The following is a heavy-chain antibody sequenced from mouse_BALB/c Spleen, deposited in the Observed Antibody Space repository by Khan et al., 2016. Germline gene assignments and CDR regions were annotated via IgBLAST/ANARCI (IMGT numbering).Heavy chain of an antibody. CDR1: GYSFTRNY. J-gene: IGHJ3*01. CDR3: ARFNLDWFAY. Sequence: VQLQQSGPELMKPGASVKISCKASGYSFTRNYMHWMKQSHGKSLEWIGYIDPFNGGTSYNQKFKGKATLTVDKSSSTAYMHLSSLTSEDSAVYYCARFNLDWFAYWGQGTLVTVSA. CDR2: IDPFNGGT. D-gene: IGHD4-1*01. V-gene: IGHV1S135*01.